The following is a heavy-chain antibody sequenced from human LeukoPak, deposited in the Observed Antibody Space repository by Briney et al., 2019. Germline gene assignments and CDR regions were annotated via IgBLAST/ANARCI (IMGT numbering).Heavy chain of an antibody. V-gene: IGHV3-23*01. CDR3: ATSVWTVYYFDP. J-gene: IGHJ4*02. CDR2: VSGNGGVT. D-gene: IGHD3/OR15-3a*01. Sequence: GGSLRLSCAASGFTLGSFAMSWVRQAPGKGLDWVSSVSGNGGVTYYADSVKGRFTISRDNSRNTLYLQMNSLRAEDTAVYYCATSVWTVYYFDPWGQGTLVTVSS. CDR1: GFTLGSFA.